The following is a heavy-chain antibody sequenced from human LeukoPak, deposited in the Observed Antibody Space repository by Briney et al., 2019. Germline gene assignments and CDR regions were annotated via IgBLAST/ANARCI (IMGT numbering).Heavy chain of an antibody. CDR1: GGSFSGYY. Sequence: PSETLSLTCAVYGGSFSGYYWSWIRQPPGKGLEWIGEINHSGSTNYNPSLKSRVTISVDTSKNQFSLKLSSVTAADTAVYYCARRRRWDAFDIWGQGTMVTVSS. CDR3: ARRRRWDAFDI. V-gene: IGHV4-34*01. J-gene: IGHJ3*02. CDR2: INHSGST. D-gene: IGHD4-23*01.